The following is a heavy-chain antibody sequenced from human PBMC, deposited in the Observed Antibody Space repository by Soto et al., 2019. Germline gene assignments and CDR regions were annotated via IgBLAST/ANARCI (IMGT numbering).Heavy chain of an antibody. CDR2: ISGSGGST. V-gene: IGHV3-23*01. CDR3: AKDANYYGSGSYYKN. CDR1: GFTFSSYA. J-gene: IGHJ4*02. Sequence: GGSLRLSCAASGFTFSSYAMSWVRQAPGKGLEWVSAISGSGGSTYYADSVKGRFTIPRDNSKNTLYLQMNSLRAEDTAVYYCAKDANYYGSGSYYKNWGQGTLVTVSS. D-gene: IGHD3-10*01.